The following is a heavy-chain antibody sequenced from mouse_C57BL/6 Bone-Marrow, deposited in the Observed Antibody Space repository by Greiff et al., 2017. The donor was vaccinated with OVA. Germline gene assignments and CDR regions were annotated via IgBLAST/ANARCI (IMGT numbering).Heavy chain of an antibody. V-gene: IGHV1-62-2*01. CDR3: ARHEDGGDYFDY. CDR1: GYTFTEYT. Sequence: VQRLESGAELVKPGASVKLSCKASGYTFTEYTIHWVKQRSGQGLEWIGWFYPGSGSIKYNEKFKDKATLTADKSSSTVYMELSRLTSEDSAVYFCARHEDGGDYFDYWGQGTTLTVSS. J-gene: IGHJ2*01. CDR2: FYPGSGSI.